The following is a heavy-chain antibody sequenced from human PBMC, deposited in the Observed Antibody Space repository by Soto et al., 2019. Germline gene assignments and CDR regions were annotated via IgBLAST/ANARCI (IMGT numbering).Heavy chain of an antibody. CDR2: IIPIFGTA. J-gene: IGHJ6*02. D-gene: IGHD6-13*01. CDR1: GGTFSSYA. Sequence: QVQLVQSGAEVKKPGSSVKVSCKASGGTFSSYAISWVRQAPGQGLEWMGGIIPIFGTANYAQKFQGRVTITADESTSTAYRELSSLRSEDTAVYYCARVDSSSWYPHYYYGMDVWGQGTTVTVSS. CDR3: ARVDSSSWYPHYYYGMDV. V-gene: IGHV1-69*01.